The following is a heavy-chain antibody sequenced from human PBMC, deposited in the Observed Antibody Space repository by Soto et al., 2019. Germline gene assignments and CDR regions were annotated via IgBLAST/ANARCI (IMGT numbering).Heavy chain of an antibody. J-gene: IGHJ4*02. CDR3: AKCAGSGWYPDY. D-gene: IGHD6-19*01. CDR1: GFTFSSYA. CDR2: ISGSGGNT. Sequence: EVQLLESAGGLVQPGGSLSLSCAASGFTFSSYAMRWVRQAPGKGLEWVSAISGSGGNTYYADSVKGRFTISRDNSKNTLFLQLNSLGAEDTAVDYCAKCAGSGWYPDYWGQGTLVTVSS. V-gene: IGHV3-23*01.